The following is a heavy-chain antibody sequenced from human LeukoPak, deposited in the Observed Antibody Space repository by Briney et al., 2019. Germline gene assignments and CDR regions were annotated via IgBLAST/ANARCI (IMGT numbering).Heavy chain of an antibody. V-gene: IGHV1-8*01. D-gene: IGHD1-1*01. CDR3: ARGVQGPLGDWFDP. Sequence: GASVKVSCKASGYTFTSYDINWVRQATGQGLEWMGWMNPNSRNTGYAQKFQGRVTMTRNTSISTAYMELSSLRSEDTAVYYCARGVQGPLGDWFDPWGQGTLVTVSS. CDR2: MNPNSRNT. J-gene: IGHJ5*02. CDR1: GYTFTSYD.